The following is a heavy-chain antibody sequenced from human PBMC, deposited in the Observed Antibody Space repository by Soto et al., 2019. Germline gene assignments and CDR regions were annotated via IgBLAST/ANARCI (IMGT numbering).Heavy chain of an antibody. J-gene: IGHJ6*02. V-gene: IGHV4-61*01. CDR2: ISSSGTT. D-gene: IGHD2-15*01. CDR1: GGSVTSGNNY. Sequence: QVQLQQSGPGLVKPSETLTLTCTVSGGSVTSGNNYWSWIRQSPGKGLEWIGYISSSGTTNYNLYLQGRVTVSLDTSKSQFSLRLSAMTAADTAVYFCARDRGVGCSGGSCYFYARDVWGQGTTVTVAS. CDR3: ARDRGVGCSGGSCYFYARDV.